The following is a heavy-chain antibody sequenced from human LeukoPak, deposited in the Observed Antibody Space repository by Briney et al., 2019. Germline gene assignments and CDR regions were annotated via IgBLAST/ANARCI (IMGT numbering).Heavy chain of an antibody. V-gene: IGHV4-39*01. D-gene: IGHD4-17*01. CDR3: ARQNTVTTYFLYFDY. Sequence: PSETLSLTCTVSGGSISSSSYYWGWIRQPPGKGLEGIGSIYYSGSTYYNPSLKSRVTISVDTSKNQFSPKLSYVTAADKAVYYCARQNTVTTYFLYFDYWGQGTLVTVSS. J-gene: IGHJ4*02. CDR1: GGSISSSSYY. CDR2: IYYSGST.